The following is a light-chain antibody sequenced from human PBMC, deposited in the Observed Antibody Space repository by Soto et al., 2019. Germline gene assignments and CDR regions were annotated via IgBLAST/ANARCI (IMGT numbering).Light chain of an antibody. CDR1: QSVSSY. J-gene: IGKJ5*01. CDR3: QQRSNWRSIT. CDR2: DAS. Sequence: EIVLTQSPATLSLSPGERATLSCRASQSVSSYLAWYQQKPGQAPRLLIYDASNSATGIPARFSGSGSGTDFTLTISSLEPEDFAVYYCQQRSNWRSITFGQGTRLEIK. V-gene: IGKV3-11*01.